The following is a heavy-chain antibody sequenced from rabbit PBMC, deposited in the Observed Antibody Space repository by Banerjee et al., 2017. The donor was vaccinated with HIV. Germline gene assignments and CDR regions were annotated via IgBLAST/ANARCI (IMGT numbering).Heavy chain of an antibody. CDR2: SYAGSSGST. D-gene: IGHD4-2*01. V-gene: IGHV1S45*01. CDR3: ARGYAVYGRFNL. Sequence: QEQLEESGVGLVKPDGSLTLTCTASGFDFSSNALCWGRQAPGKGLEWVACSYAGSSGSTWYASWAKGRFTISKTSSTTVTLQMTSLTAADTATYFCARGYAVYGRFNLWGPGTLVTVS. CDR1: GFDFSSNA. J-gene: IGHJ4*01.